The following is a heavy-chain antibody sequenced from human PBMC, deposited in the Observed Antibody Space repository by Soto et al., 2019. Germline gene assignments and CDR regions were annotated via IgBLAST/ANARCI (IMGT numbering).Heavy chain of an antibody. D-gene: IGHD6-19*01. Sequence: QVHLVQSGAALKKPGASVKVSCKASGYTFPSYGISWIRQAPGQGLVWMGWISAHNGHTKYTQNFQGRVTMTTDISTSTAHRELRGLRSDDTAVYYCARDGGGWPDRGGQGDLVTVSS. J-gene: IGHJ5*02. CDR2: ISAHNGHT. CDR1: GYTFPSYG. V-gene: IGHV1-18*01. CDR3: ARDGGGWPDR.